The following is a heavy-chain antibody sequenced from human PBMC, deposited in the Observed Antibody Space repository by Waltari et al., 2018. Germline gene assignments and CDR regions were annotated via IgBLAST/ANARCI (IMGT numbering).Heavy chain of an antibody. CDR3: ARFIAVAYSRDAFDI. V-gene: IGHV4-39*07. J-gene: IGHJ3*02. CDR2: IYYSGST. D-gene: IGHD6-19*01. CDR1: GGSISSSSYY. Sequence: QLQLQESGPGLVKPSETLSLTCTVSGGSISSSSYYWGWIRQPPGKGLEWIGIIYYSGSTYYNPSIKSRVTISVDTSKNQFSLKLSSVTAADTAVYYCARFIAVAYSRDAFDIWGQGTMVTVSS.